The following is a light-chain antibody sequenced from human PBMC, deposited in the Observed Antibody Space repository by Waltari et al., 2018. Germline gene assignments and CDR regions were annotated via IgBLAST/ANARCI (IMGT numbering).Light chain of an antibody. CDR1: NSNIGNNH. Sequence: QSVMTQPPSASGNPGQRVTISCSGSNSNIGNNHVYWYQQLPGAAPKLLIYRNNQRPSGVPDRFSVSKSGTSASLAISGLRSEDEGDYYCGGWDDSLNGWVFGGGTKLTVL. V-gene: IGLV1-47*01. CDR2: RNN. CDR3: GGWDDSLNGWV. J-gene: IGLJ3*02.